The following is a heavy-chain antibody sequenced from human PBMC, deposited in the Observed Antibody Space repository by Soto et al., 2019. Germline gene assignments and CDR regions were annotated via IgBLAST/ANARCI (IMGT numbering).Heavy chain of an antibody. Sequence: GSLRRSCAGSGFTFSSYGIHGVRQAPGKGLEWVALISYDGGNEKYTESVKDRFTISRDDSHNVAYLQMSSLRTEDTAMYYCAKDRYSGTYPTDFDYWGQGSLVTVSS. CDR3: AKDRYSGTYPTDFDY. V-gene: IGHV3-30*18. CDR2: ISYDGGNE. D-gene: IGHD1-26*01. CDR1: GFTFSSYG. J-gene: IGHJ4*02.